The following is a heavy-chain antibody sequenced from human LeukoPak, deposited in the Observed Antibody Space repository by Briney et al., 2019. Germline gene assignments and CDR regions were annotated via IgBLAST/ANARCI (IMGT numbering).Heavy chain of an antibody. V-gene: IGHV3-73*01. CDR2: IRSKANSYAT. CDR1: GFTFSGSA. Sequence: GGSLRLSCAASGFTFSGSAMHWVRQASGKGLEWVGRIRSKANSYATAYAASVKGRFTISRDDSKNTAYLQMNSLKTEDTAVCYCTRHVSAFDIWGQGTMVTVSS. J-gene: IGHJ3*02. CDR3: TRHVSAFDI.